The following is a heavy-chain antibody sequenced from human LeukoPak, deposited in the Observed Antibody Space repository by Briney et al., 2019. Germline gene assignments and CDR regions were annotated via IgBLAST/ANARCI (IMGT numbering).Heavy chain of an antibody. V-gene: IGHV4-34*01. J-gene: IGHJ4*02. CDR1: GGSFSGYY. CDR3: ARDEGYSNYDYFDY. CDR2: INHSGSP. D-gene: IGHD4-11*01. Sequence: PSETLSLTCAVYGGSFSGYYWSWIRQPPGKGLEWIGEINHSGSPNYNPSLKSRVTMSVDTSKNQFSLKPSSVTAADTAVYYCARDEGYSNYDYFDYWGQGTLVTVSS.